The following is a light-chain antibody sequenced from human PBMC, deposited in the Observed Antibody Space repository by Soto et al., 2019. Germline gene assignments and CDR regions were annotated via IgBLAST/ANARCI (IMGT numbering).Light chain of an antibody. Sequence: SYELTQPPSVSVSPGQTASITCSGDKLGDKYACWYQQKPGQSPVLVIYQDSKRPSGIPERFSGSKSVNTATLTISGTQAMDEADYYGQAWDSSTVVFGGGTKLTGL. CDR3: QAWDSSTVV. V-gene: IGLV3-1*01. CDR2: QDS. J-gene: IGLJ2*01. CDR1: KLGDKY.